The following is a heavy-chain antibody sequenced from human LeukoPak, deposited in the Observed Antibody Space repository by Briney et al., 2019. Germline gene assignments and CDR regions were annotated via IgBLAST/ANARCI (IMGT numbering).Heavy chain of an antibody. CDR1: GFTFSSYA. D-gene: IGHD6-13*01. CDR3: ARDKSSWYYFDY. Sequence: PGGSLRLSCAASGFTFSSYAMHWVRQAPGKGLEYVSAISSNGGSTYYANSVKGGFTISRDNSKNTLYLQMGSLRAEDMAVYYCARDKSSWYYFDYWGQGTLVTVSS. J-gene: IGHJ4*02. CDR2: ISSNGGST. V-gene: IGHV3-64*01.